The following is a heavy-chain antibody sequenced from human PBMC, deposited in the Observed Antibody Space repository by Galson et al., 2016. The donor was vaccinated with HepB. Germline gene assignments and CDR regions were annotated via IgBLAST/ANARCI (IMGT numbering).Heavy chain of an antibody. CDR2: VYYSGST. Sequence: ETLSLTCTVSGGSISSYYWSWIWQPPGRGLEWIGYVYYSGSTNYNPSLKSQVTISVAPSKNQFSLRLTSVTAADTGVYYCARSKVGDWDWYFDLWGRGTLLTVSS. D-gene: IGHD2-21*02. CDR1: GGSISSYY. CDR3: ARSKVGDWDWYFDL. V-gene: IGHV4-59*01. J-gene: IGHJ2*01.